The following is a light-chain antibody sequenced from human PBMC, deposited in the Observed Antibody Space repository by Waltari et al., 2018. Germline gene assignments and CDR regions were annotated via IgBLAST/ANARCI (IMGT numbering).Light chain of an antibody. CDR3: CSYAGNYILI. J-gene: IGLJ2*01. CDR2: DVN. CDR1: SSDVGGYHY. Sequence: QSALTQPRSVSGSPGQSVTISCTGTSSDVGGYHYVSWYQQHPGKAPKLVIFDVNRRPSGVPDRFSGSKSGNTASLTISGLQAEDETDYYCCSYAGNYILIFGGGTKLTVL. V-gene: IGLV2-11*01.